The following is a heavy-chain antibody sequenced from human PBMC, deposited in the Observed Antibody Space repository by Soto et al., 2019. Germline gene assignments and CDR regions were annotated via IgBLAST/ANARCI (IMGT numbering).Heavy chain of an antibody. D-gene: IGHD3-10*01. CDR1: GFTFSSYW. Sequence: GGSLRLSCAASGFTFSSYWMHWVRQAPGKGLVWVSRINSDGSSTSYADSVKGRFTISRDNAKNTLYLQMNSLRAEDTAVYYCARVHITMVREVIISSYGMDVWGQGTTVTVSS. V-gene: IGHV3-74*01. J-gene: IGHJ6*02. CDR2: INSDGSST. CDR3: ARVHITMVREVIISSYGMDV.